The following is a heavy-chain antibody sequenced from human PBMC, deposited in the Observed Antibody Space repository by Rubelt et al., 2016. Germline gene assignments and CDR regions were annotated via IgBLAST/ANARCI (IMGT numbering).Heavy chain of an antibody. Sequence: QVQLQESGPGLVRPSGTLSLTCAVSGASISNDNWWTWVRQPPGQGLEWIGDIYHTGSTNYNPSPKGRVTISVDKSKIEFSLNLSSVTAADTAVYYCARGVPVDGNWGQGTLVTVSS. CDR1: GASISNDNW. D-gene: IGHD5-24*01. CDR3: ARGVPVDGN. CDR2: IYHTGST. J-gene: IGHJ4*02. V-gene: IGHV4-4*02.